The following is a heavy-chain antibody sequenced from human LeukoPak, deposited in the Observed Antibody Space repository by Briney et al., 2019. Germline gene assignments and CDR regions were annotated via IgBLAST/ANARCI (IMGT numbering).Heavy chain of an antibody. CDR2: IYYSGST. Sequence: SETLSLTCTVSGGSISSYYWSWIRQPPGKGLEWIGYIYYSGSTNYNPSLKSRVTISVDTSKNQFSLKLSSVTAADTAVYYCTRSLMHYYGSGCGQFFDYWAQGTLVTVSS. CDR1: GGSISSYY. V-gene: IGHV4-59*01. J-gene: IGHJ4*02. D-gene: IGHD3-10*01. CDR3: TRSLMHYYGSGCGQFFDY.